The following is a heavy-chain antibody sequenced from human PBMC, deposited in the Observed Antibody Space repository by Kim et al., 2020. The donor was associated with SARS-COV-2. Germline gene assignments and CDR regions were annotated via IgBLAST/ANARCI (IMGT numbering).Heavy chain of an antibody. Sequence: GGSLRLSCAASGFTFSSYAMHWVRQAPGKGLEWVAVISYDGSNKYYADSVKGRFTISRDNSKNTLYLQMNSLRAEDTAVYYCARDRGGGSDYALDYWGQGTLVTVSS. CDR1: GFTFSSYA. CDR2: ISYDGSNK. J-gene: IGHJ4*02. CDR3: ARDRGGGSDYALDY. D-gene: IGHD4-17*01. V-gene: IGHV3-30-3*01.